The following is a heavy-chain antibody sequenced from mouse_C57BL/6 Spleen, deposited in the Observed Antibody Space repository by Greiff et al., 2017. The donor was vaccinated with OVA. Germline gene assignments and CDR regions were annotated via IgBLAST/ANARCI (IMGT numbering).Heavy chain of an antibody. V-gene: IGHV5-4*01. CDR2: ISDGGSYT. CDR3: ARAGSSYNYFDY. J-gene: IGHJ2*01. D-gene: IGHD1-1*01. Sequence: DVQLQESGGGLVKPGGSLKLSCAASGFTFSSYAMSWVRQTPEKRLEWVATISDGGSYTYYPDNVKGRFTISRDNAKNNLYLQMSHLKSEDTAMYYCARAGSSYNYFDYWGQGTTLTVSS. CDR1: GFTFSSYA.